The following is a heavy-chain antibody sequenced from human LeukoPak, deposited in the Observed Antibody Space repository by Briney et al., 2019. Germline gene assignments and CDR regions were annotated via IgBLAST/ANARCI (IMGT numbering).Heavy chain of an antibody. CDR2: LSGSGGST. V-gene: IGHV3-23*01. D-gene: IGHD2-2*01. CDR3: AKFEGLCGSANTCYHFDC. CDR1: GFTFSTYA. Sequence: GGCLRLSCGASGFTFSTYAMSWVRQAPGEGLEWVSGLSGSGGSTWYADSVKGRFTISRDNSKNTVYLHMSSLRAEDTAVYYCAKFEGLCGSANTCYHFDCWGQGTLVTVSS. J-gene: IGHJ4*02.